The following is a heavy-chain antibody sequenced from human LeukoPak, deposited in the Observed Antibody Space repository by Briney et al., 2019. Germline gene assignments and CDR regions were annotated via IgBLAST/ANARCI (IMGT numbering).Heavy chain of an antibody. D-gene: IGHD3-3*01. CDR3: ARDGGYDFWSGYYQDY. V-gene: IGHV3-30*03. CDR2: ISYDANIGSNK. J-gene: IGHJ4*02. CDR1: GFTFSSYG. Sequence: GGSLRLSCAASGFTFSSYGMHWVRQAPGKGLEWVALISYDANIGSNKYYADSVKGRFTISRDNSKNTLYLQMNSLRAEDTAVYYCARDGGYDFWSGYYQDYWGQGTLVTVSS.